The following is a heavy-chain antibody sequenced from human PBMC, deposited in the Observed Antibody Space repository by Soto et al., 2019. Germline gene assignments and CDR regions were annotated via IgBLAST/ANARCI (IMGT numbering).Heavy chain of an antibody. Sequence: PSETLSLTCNFSVASINSGGYYCSWFRQLPGKGLEWIGYIYFSGSTYYNPSLQSRVSISLDTSQNHFSLKVTSVSAADTAVYYCASGDEWGVLLAYWGQGTLVNVSS. CDR3: ASGDEWGVLLAY. J-gene: IGHJ4*02. D-gene: IGHD2-21*02. CDR1: VASINSGGYY. V-gene: IGHV4-31*03. CDR2: IYFSGST.